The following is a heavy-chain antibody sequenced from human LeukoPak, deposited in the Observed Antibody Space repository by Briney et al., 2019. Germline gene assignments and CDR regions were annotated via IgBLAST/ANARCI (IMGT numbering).Heavy chain of an antibody. Sequence: GGSLRLSCAASGFIVSGNHMNWVRLAPGKGLEWVSIVNSVGATYYEDSVKGRFTISRDDSKNIVYLQMNNLRSEDTAVYFCATERPGSRTLDSWGQGTLVTVSS. CDR2: VNSVGAT. CDR1: GFIVSGNH. J-gene: IGHJ4*02. V-gene: IGHV3-66*01. D-gene: IGHD1-14*01. CDR3: ATERPGSRTLDS.